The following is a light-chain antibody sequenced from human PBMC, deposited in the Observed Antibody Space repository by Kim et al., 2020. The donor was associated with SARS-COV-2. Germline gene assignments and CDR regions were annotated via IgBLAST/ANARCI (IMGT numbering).Light chain of an antibody. CDR3: QQYYSTPWT. CDR2: WAS. J-gene: IGKJ1*01. CDR1: QCVLYSSNNKSY. Sequence: ATLNCKYGQCVLYSSNNKSYLAWYQQKPGQPPRLLIYWASTRESGVPDRFSGSGSGTDFTLTISSLQAEDVAVYYCQQYYSTPWTFGQGTKVDIK. V-gene: IGKV4-1*01.